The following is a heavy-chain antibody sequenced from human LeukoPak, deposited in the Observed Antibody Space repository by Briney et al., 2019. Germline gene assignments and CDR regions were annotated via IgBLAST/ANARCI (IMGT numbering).Heavy chain of an antibody. J-gene: IGHJ4*02. CDR1: GFTFDDDG. CDR3: ARKTAYYDSSGYFAGYYFDY. Sequence: PGGALRLSCAASGFTFDDDGMSWVRQAPGKGLEWVSGINWNGGSTGYADSVKGRFTISRDNAKNSLYLQMNSLRAEDTALYYCARKTAYYDSSGYFAGYYFDYWGQGTLVTVSS. V-gene: IGHV3-20*04. CDR2: INWNGGST. D-gene: IGHD3-22*01.